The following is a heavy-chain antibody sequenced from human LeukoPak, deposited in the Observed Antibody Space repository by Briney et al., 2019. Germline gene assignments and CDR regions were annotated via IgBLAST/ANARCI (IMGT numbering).Heavy chain of an antibody. V-gene: IGHV3-9*03. J-gene: IGHJ4*02. CDR3: AKDVVGDYGGNWNYFDY. Sequence: GRSLRLSCAASGFTFDDYATHWVRQAPGKGLEWFSGISWNSGTIVYADSVKGRFTISRDNAKNSLYLQMISLRAEDMALYYCAKDVVGDYGGNWNYFDYWGQGTLVTVSS. CDR2: ISWNSGTI. CDR1: GFTFDDYA. D-gene: IGHD4-23*01.